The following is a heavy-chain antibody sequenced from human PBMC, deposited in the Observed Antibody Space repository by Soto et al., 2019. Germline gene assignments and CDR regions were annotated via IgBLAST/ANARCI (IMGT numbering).Heavy chain of an antibody. V-gene: IGHV4-4*07. CDR3: ARGQRFSDSFDP. J-gene: IGHJ5*02. Sequence: QVQLQESGPGLVKPSETLSLTCTVSGGAISGYYWTWIRQPAGKGLEWIGRIYSSGGTKYNPSLKSRVTMSLATSKNQFSLRLSSVTAADTAVYYCARGQRFSDSFDPWGQGTLVTVSS. CDR2: IYSSGGT. D-gene: IGHD3-3*01. CDR1: GGAISGYY.